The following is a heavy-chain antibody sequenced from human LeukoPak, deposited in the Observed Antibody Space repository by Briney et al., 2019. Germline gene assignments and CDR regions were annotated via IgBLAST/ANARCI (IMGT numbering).Heavy chain of an antibody. J-gene: IGHJ4*02. D-gene: IGHD3-22*01. Sequence: SETLSLTCTVSGGSISSSSYYWGWIRQPPGKGLEWIGSIYYSGSTYYNPSLKSRVTISVDTSKNQFSLKLSSVTAADTAVYYCAIPGYYYDSSGSIPVIDYWGQGTLVTVSS. CDR2: IYYSGST. CDR3: AIPGYYYDSSGSIPVIDY. V-gene: IGHV4-39*07. CDR1: GGSISSSSYY.